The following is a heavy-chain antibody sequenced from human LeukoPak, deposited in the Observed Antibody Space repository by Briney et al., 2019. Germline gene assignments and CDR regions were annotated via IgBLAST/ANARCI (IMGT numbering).Heavy chain of an antibody. Sequence: ASVKVSCKASGYTFTNYHIAWVRQAPGQGLEWMGWVSTDDGNTVYAQRLQGRVTMTTDTSTSVAYMELRSLTSDDTAVYYCTRAPPGMTMMTDYWGQGTLVTVSS. CDR2: VSTDDGNT. D-gene: IGHD3-22*01. J-gene: IGHJ4*02. CDR3: TRAPPGMTMMTDY. CDR1: GYTFTNYH. V-gene: IGHV1-18*01.